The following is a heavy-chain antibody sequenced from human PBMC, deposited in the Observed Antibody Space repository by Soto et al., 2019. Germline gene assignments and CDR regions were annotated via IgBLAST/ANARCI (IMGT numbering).Heavy chain of an antibody. CDR3: ATVYYYYYMDV. Sequence: SETLSLTCTVSGGSISSYYWSWIRQPPGKGLEWIGYIYYSGSTNYNPSLKSRVTISVDTSKNQFSLKLSSVTAADPAVYYCATVYYYYYMDVWGKGTTVTVSS. CDR1: GGSISSYY. V-gene: IGHV4-59*01. CDR2: IYYSGST. J-gene: IGHJ6*03.